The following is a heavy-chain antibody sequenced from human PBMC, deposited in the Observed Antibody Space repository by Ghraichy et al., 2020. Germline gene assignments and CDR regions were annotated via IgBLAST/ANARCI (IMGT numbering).Heavy chain of an antibody. CDR2: ISSSSSYI. CDR1: GFTFSSYN. Sequence: GVLNISCAASGFTFSSYNVNWVRQAPGKGLEWVSTISSSSSYIYYADSVKGRFTISRDNAKNSLYLQMNSLRAEDTAVYYCARDTFITIFGVAGFDYWGQGTLVTVSS. CDR3: ARDTFITIFGVAGFDY. D-gene: IGHD3-3*01. V-gene: IGHV3-21*01. J-gene: IGHJ4*02.